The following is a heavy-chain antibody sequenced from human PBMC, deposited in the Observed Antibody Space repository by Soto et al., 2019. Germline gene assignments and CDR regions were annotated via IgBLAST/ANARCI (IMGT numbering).Heavy chain of an antibody. CDR1: GFTFSSYA. V-gene: IGHV3-30*18. D-gene: IGHD3-16*02. Sequence: QVQLVESGGGVVQPGRSLRLSCAASGFTFSSYAMHWVRQAPGKGLEWVAVISYDGSDKYYADSVKGRFTISRDNSKNTLNLKMDCLRADDTAVYYCAKALGELSPESYDYWGQGTLITVSS. J-gene: IGHJ4*02. CDR2: ISYDGSDK. CDR3: AKALGELSPESYDY.